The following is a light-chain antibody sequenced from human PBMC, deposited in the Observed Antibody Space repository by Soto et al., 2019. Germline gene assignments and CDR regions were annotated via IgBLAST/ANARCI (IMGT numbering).Light chain of an antibody. V-gene: IGLV1-51*01. CDR2: DNN. Sequence: QSFLTQPPSVSAAPGQKVTIACSGSSSNIGNNYVSWYQQVPGTAPKLLIYDNNKRPSGNPDRFSGSKSGTSATLDISGLQTGDEADYYCGTWASSLSVHVFGTGTKVTVL. CDR1: SSNIGNNY. CDR3: GTWASSLSVHV. J-gene: IGLJ1*01.